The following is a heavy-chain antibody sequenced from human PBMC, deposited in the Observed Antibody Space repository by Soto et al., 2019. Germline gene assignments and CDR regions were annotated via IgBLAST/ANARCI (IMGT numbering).Heavy chain of an antibody. D-gene: IGHD6-19*01. CDR1: GGSISSGGYS. V-gene: IGHV4-61*08. J-gene: IGHJ6*02. Sequence: SETLSLTCAVSGGSISSGGYSWSWIRQPPGKGLEWIGYIYYSGSTNYNPSLKSRVTISVDTSKNQFSLKLSSVTAADTAVYYCASGYSSGWPHYYYYGMDVWGQGTTVTVSS. CDR3: ASGYSSGWPHYYYYGMDV. CDR2: IYYSGST.